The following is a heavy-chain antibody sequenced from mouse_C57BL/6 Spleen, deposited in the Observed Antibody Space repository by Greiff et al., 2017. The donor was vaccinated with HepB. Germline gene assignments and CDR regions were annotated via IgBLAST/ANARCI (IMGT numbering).Heavy chain of an antibody. Sequence: QVQLQHSGAELVKPGASVKLSCKASGYTFTSYWMQWVKQRPGQGLEWIGEIDPSDSYTNYNQKFKGKATLTVDTSSSTAYMQLSSLTSEDSAVYYCARNYYGSSHWYFDVWGTGTTVTVSS. CDR3: ARNYYGSSHWYFDV. V-gene: IGHV1-50*01. D-gene: IGHD1-1*01. CDR1: GYTFTSYW. CDR2: IDPSDSYT. J-gene: IGHJ1*03.